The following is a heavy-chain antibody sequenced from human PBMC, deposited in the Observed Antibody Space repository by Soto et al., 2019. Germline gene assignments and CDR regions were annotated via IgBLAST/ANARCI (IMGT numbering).Heavy chain of an antibody. D-gene: IGHD1-7*01. J-gene: IGHJ3*01. CDR2: ISGSGGST. Sequence: EVQLLESGGGLVQPGGSLRLSCAASGFTFTSYAMSWVRQAPGKGLDWVSTISGSGGSTYYADSVKGRFTISRDNSKNPLYLPMNSQRAEDTAVYDCAKRNGNFDAFDLWGQGTMVTVSS. CDR1: GFTFTSYA. CDR3: AKRNGNFDAFDL. V-gene: IGHV3-23*01.